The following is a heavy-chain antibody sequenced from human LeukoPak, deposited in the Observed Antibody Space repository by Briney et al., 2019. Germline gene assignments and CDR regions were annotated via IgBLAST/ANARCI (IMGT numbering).Heavy chain of an antibody. CDR2: ISYDGSSK. CDR3: AKDRSYNRNYADS. V-gene: IGHV3-30*18. CDR1: GFTPSSYG. D-gene: IGHD1-7*01. Sequence: PGRSLRLSCAASGFTPSSYGMHWVRQAPGKGLGCVAVISYDGSSKYYADSVKCRFTVSRDNSKNTLFLQMNSLRAEDTAVYYCAKDRSYNRNYADSWGQGTLVTVSS. J-gene: IGHJ5*01.